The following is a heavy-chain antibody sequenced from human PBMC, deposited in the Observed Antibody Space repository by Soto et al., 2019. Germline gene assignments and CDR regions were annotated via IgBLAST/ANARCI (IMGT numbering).Heavy chain of an antibody. V-gene: IGHV3-53*01. D-gene: IGHD1-26*01. CDR3: AANRATEVNAFDI. J-gene: IGHJ3*02. CDR2: IYDSDST. Sequence: GGSLRLSCAASGFTFSSYEMNWVRQAPGKGLDWVSIIYDSDSTYYADSVKGRFTISRDNFKNTLYLQMNNLRAEDTAVYYCAANRATEVNAFDIWGQGTMVTVSS. CDR1: GFTFSSYE.